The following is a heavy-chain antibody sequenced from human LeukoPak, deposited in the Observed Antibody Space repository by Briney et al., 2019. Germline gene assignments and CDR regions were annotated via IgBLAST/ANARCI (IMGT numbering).Heavy chain of an antibody. CDR3: ARASGTAGDRSWDY. D-gene: IGHD2-15*01. CDR2: INPNSGGT. V-gene: IGHV1-2*02. J-gene: IGHJ4*02. CDR1: GYTFTAYF. Sequence: ASVKVSCKASGYTFTAYFIHWVRQAPGQGLEWMGWINPNSGGTNYAQNFQGRVTMTRDTSISTAYMELSRLRSDDTAVYYCARASGTAGDRSWDYWGQGALVTVSS.